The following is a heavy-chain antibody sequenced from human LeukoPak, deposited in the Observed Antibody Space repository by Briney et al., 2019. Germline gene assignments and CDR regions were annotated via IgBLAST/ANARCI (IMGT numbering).Heavy chain of an antibody. D-gene: IGHD6-19*01. CDR1: GYTFTIFG. CDR2: ISAYSGNT. V-gene: IGHV1-18*01. Sequence: ASVTVSFTASGYTFTIFGITWVRQAPGQGLEWMGWISAYSGNTNYAQKLQGRVTMTTDTSTSTVYMELRSLRSDDTAVYYCARAPPTKAVPDFSTYYYYYMDVWGKGTTVTVSS. CDR3: ARAPPTKAVPDFSTYYYYYMDV. J-gene: IGHJ6*03.